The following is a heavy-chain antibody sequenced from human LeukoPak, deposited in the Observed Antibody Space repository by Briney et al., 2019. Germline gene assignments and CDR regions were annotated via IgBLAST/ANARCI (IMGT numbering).Heavy chain of an antibody. J-gene: IGHJ4*02. CDR2: IIPILGIA. V-gene: IGHV1-69*04. CDR1: GGTVRSYA. Sequence: ASVKVSCKASGGTVRSYAIGWVRQAPGQGGEWMGRIIPILGIANYAQKFQGRVTNTADKSTSTAYMELSSLRSEDTAVYYCARLAYCGGDCYYPPSGGSRYFDYWRQGTLVTVSS. D-gene: IGHD2-21*02. CDR3: ARLAYCGGDCYYPPSGGSRYFDY.